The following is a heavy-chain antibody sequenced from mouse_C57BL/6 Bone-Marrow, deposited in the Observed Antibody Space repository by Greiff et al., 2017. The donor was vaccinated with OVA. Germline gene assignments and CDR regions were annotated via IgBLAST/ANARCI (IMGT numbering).Heavy chain of an antibody. CDR2: INTGSGGT. CDR1: GYAFTNYL. D-gene: IGHD1-1*01. Sequence: VQLQQSGAELVRPGTSVKVSCTASGYAFTNYLIEWVKQRPGQGLEWIGVINTGSGGTNYNEKVQGKATLTADTSSSTAYMQLSSLTSEDSAVDFYASSGTTVVAPDYWGQGTTLTVSS. CDR3: ASSGTTVVAPDY. J-gene: IGHJ2*01. V-gene: IGHV1-54*01.